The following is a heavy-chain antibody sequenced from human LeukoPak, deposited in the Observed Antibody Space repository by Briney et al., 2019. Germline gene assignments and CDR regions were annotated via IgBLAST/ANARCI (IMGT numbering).Heavy chain of an antibody. CDR2: IDWNGGST. CDR3: ARFRYAGSYWTYFDY. J-gene: IGHJ4*02. CDR1: GFTFDDYG. Sequence: GGSLRLSCAASGFTFDDYGMSWVRQAPGKGVEWVSGIDWNGGSTGYADSVKGRFTISRDNAKNSLYLQMNSLRAEDTALYYCARFRYAGSYWTYFDYWGQGTLVTVSS. D-gene: IGHD1-26*01. V-gene: IGHV3-20*04.